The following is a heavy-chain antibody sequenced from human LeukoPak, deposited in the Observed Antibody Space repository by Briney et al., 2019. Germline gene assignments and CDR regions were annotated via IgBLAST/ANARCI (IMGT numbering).Heavy chain of an antibody. CDR1: GYSFTSYW. V-gene: IGHV5-51*01. J-gene: IGHJ6*02. CDR2: IYPGDSDT. Sequence: GESLKISCKGSGYSFTSYWIGWVRQMPGKGLEWMGIIYPGDSDTRYSPSFQGQVTISADKSISTAYLQWSSLKASDTAMYYCARGMEVAGYYYYGMDVWGQGTTVTVSS. CDR3: ARGMEVAGYYYYGMDV. D-gene: IGHD6-19*01.